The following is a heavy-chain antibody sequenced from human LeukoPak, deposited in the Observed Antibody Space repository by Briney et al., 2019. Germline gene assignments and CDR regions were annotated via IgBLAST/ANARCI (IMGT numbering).Heavy chain of an antibody. CDR3: ARDGRGSYYGYYYYYMDV. V-gene: IGHV3-30*01. CDR2: ISYDGSNK. J-gene: IGHJ6*03. CDR1: GFTFSSYA. Sequence: GGSLRLSCAASGFTFSSYAMHWVRQAPGKGVEWVAVISYDGSNKYYADSVKGRFTISRDNSKNTLYLQMNSLRAEDTAVYYCARDGRGSYYGYYYYYMDVWGKGTTVTVSS. D-gene: IGHD1-26*01.